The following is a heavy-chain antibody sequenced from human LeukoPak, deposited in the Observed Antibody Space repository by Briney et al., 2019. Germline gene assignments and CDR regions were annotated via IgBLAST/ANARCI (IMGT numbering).Heavy chain of an antibody. D-gene: IGHD6-19*01. J-gene: IGHJ6*02. CDR1: GYTFTGYY. Sequence: GASVKVSCKASGYTFTGYYMHWVRQAPGQGLEWMGRINPNSGGTNYAQKFQGRVTMTRDTSISTAYMELSRLRSDDTAVYYCVREYSSGWFEMDYYGMDVWGQGTTVTVSS. V-gene: IGHV1-2*06. CDR2: INPNSGGT. CDR3: VREYSSGWFEMDYYGMDV.